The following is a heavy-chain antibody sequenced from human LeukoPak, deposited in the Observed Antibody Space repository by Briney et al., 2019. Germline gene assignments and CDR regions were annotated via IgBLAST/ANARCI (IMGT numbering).Heavy chain of an antibody. Sequence: GGSLRLSCAASGFTVSSSYMSWVRQAPGKGLEWVSVIYSGGSTYYADSVKGRFTISRDNAKNSLYLQMNSLRAEDTALYYCAKSASGLLVGGLGAFNFWGQGTMVTVSS. J-gene: IGHJ3*01. CDR1: GFTVSSSY. V-gene: IGHV3-53*05. D-gene: IGHD1-26*01. CDR2: IYSGGST. CDR3: AKSASGLLVGGLGAFNF.